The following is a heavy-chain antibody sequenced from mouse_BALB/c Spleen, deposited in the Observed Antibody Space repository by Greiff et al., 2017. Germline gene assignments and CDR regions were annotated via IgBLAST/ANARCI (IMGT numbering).Heavy chain of an antibody. Sequence: EVKLMESGPELVKPGASVKVSCKASGYAFTSYNMYWVKQSHGKSLEWIGYIDPYNGGTSYNQKFKGKATLTVDKSSSTAYMHLNSLTSEDSAVYYCARSDSSGYVNAMDYWGQGTSVTVSA. CDR2: IDPYNGGT. J-gene: IGHJ4*01. CDR3: ARSDSSGYVNAMDY. D-gene: IGHD3-2*01. V-gene: IGHV1S135*01. CDR1: GYAFTSYN.